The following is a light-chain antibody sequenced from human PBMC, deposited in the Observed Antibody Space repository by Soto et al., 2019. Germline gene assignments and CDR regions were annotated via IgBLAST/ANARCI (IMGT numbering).Light chain of an antibody. V-gene: IGLV2-11*01. J-gene: IGLJ2*01. CDR2: DVS. CDR1: SSDVGGYNY. Sequence: QSALTQPRSVSGSPGQSVTISCTGTSSDVGGYNYVSWYQQHPGTVPKLMIYDVSNRPSGVPDRFSGSKSGNTASLTISGLQAEDGADYYCCSYAGGHTSLLFGGGTKLTVL. CDR3: CSYAGGHTSLL.